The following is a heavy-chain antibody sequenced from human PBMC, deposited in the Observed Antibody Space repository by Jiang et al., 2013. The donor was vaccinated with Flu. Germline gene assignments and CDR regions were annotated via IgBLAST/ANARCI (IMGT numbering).Heavy chain of an antibody. V-gene: IGHV5-51*01. CDR1: YW. CDR3: ALPMVRGNYYYGMDV. J-gene: IGHJ6*02. CDR2: IYPGDSDT. D-gene: IGHD3-10*01. Sequence: YWIGWVRQMPGKGLEWMGIIYPGDSDTRYSPSFQGQVTISADKSISTAYLQWSSLKASDTAMYYCALPMVRGNYYYGMDVWGQGTTVTVSS.